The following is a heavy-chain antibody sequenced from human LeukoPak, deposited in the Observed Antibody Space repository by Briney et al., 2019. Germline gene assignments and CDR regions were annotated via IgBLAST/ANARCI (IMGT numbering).Heavy chain of an antibody. CDR3: ARERKSSSPAFDY. V-gene: IGHV4-34*01. D-gene: IGHD6-13*01. J-gene: IGHJ4*02. CDR2: INHSGST. Sequence: SETLSLTCAVYGGSFSGYYWSWIRQPPGKGLEWIGEINHSGSTNYNPSLKSRVSISVDTSKNQFSLKQSSVTAADTAVYYCARERKSSSPAFDYWGQGTLVTVSS. CDR1: GGSFSGYY.